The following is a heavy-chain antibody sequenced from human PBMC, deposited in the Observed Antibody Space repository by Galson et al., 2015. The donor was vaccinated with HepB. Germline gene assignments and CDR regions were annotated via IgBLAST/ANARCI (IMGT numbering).Heavy chain of an antibody. D-gene: IGHD1-26*01. J-gene: IGHJ4*02. Sequence: SLRLSCAASGFTFSSYAMSWVRQAPGKGLEWVSAISGSASSTYYGGSVKGRFTISRDNSKNRLYLQMNSLRAGDTAVYYCARVGWELRPLDYWGQGTLVTVSS. CDR3: ARVGWELRPLDY. CDR2: ISGSASST. CDR1: GFTFSSYA. V-gene: IGHV3-23*01.